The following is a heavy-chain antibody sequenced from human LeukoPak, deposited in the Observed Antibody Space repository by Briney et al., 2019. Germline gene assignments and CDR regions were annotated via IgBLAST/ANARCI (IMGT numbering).Heavy chain of an antibody. CDR3: AKDTGTAFDY. CDR2: ISYDGSNK. CDR1: GFTFSSYA. Sequence: GGSLRLSCAASGFTFSSYAMHWVRQASGKGLEWEAVISYDGSNKYYADSVKGRFTISRDNSKNTLYLQMNSLRAEDTAVYYCAKDTGTAFDYWGQGTLVTVSS. J-gene: IGHJ4*02. V-gene: IGHV3-30*04. D-gene: IGHD1-7*01.